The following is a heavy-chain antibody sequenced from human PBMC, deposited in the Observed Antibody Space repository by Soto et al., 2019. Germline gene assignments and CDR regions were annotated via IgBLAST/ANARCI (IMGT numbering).Heavy chain of an antibody. Sequence: QVQLEQSGAEVKKPGSSVRVSCKASGGSFSEDAISWVRQAPGQGLEWMGGTIPISDSPKYAQKFQGRVTISADKSTGTSYMELSSLRSEDTAIYFCARGQTGFDVKWDSWGQGTPITVSS. J-gene: IGHJ5*01. V-gene: IGHV1-69*06. D-gene: IGHD3-10*01. CDR1: GGSFSEDA. CDR3: ARGQTGFDVKWDS. CDR2: TIPISDSP.